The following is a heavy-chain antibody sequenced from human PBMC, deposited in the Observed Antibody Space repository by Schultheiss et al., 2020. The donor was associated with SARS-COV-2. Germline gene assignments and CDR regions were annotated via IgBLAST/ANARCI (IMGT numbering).Heavy chain of an antibody. J-gene: IGHJ4*02. D-gene: IGHD3-22*01. Sequence: GESLKISCAASGFTFSSYGMHWVRQAPGKGLEWVAVIWYDGSNKYYADSVKGRFTISRDNSKNTLYLQMNSLRAEDTAVYYCARDRFWGSYYDSSGQERYYFDYWGQGTLVTVSS. CDR2: IWYDGSNK. CDR3: ARDRFWGSYYDSSGQERYYFDY. V-gene: IGHV3-33*01. CDR1: GFTFSSYG.